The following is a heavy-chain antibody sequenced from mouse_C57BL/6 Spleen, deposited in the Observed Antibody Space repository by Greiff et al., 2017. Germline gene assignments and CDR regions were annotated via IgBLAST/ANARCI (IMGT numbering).Heavy chain of an antibody. CDR1: GYAFSSSW. CDR3: ARTYYYGSSYVDY. Sequence: VKLQESGPELVKPGASVKISCKASGYAFSSSWMNWVKQRPGKGLEWIGRIYPGDGDTNYNGKFKGKATLTADKSSSTAYMQLSSLTSEDSAVYFCARTYYYGSSYVDYWGQGTTRTVSS. V-gene: IGHV1-82*01. CDR2: IYPGDGDT. D-gene: IGHD1-1*01. J-gene: IGHJ2*01.